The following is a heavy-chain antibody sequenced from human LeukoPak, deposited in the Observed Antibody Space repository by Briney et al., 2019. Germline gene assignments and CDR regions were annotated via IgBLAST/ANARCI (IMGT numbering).Heavy chain of an antibody. V-gene: IGHV1-8*03. D-gene: IGHD2-2*01. Sequence: ASVKVSCKASGYTFTSYDIKWVRQATGQGLEWMGWMNPNSGNTGYAQKFQGRVTITRNTSISTAYMELSSLRSEDTAVYYCARGRYCSSTSCYVPDDYYYYYYMDVWGKGTTVTVSS. CDR2: MNPNSGNT. CDR3: ARGRYCSSTSCYVPDDYYYYYYMDV. J-gene: IGHJ6*03. CDR1: GYTFTSYD.